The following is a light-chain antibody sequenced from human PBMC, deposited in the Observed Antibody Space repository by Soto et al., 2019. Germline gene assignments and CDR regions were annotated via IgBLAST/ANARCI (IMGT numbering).Light chain of an antibody. CDR2: NTY. V-gene: IGLV1-44*01. CDR1: SSNLGSNS. Sequence: QAVVTQPPSASGTPGQRVIISCSGSSSNLGSNSGNWYQQLPGTAPKLLIYNTYQRPLEVPDRFSGSKSGTSASLAISGLQSEDEGDYFCAAWDDSLNGPVFGGGTKLTVL. CDR3: AAWDDSLNGPV. J-gene: IGLJ3*02.